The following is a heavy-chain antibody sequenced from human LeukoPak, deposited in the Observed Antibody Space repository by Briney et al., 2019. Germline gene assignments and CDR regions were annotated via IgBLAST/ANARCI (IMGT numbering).Heavy chain of an antibody. D-gene: IGHD2-2*01. J-gene: IGHJ6*02. CDR3: ARDDCSSTSCQHYYYYYGMDV. CDR2: ISGSGGST. Sequence: GGSLRLSCAASGFTFSSYAMSWVRQAPGKGLEWVSAISGSGGSTYYADSVKGRFTISRDNAKNSLYLQMNSLRAEDTAVYYCARDDCSSTSCQHYYYYYGMDVWGQGTTVTVSS. CDR1: GFTFSSYA. V-gene: IGHV3-23*01.